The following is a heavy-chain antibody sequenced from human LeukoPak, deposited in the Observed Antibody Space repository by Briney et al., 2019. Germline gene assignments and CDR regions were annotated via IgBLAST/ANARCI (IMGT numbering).Heavy chain of an antibody. J-gene: IGHJ6*03. V-gene: IGHV3-20*04. CDR1: GFTLSSHS. CDR2: INWNGGST. Sequence: PGGSLRLSCAGSGFTLSSHSMSWVRQAPGKGLEWVSGINWNGGSTAYADSVRGRFTISRDNAKNSLYLQMNSPRPEDTALYYCAKSGIFQGYYFYYMDVWGKGTTVTISS. CDR3: AKSGIFQGYYFYYMDV. D-gene: IGHD2-15*01.